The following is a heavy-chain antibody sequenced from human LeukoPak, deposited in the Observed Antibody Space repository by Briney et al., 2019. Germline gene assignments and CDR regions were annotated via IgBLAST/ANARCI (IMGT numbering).Heavy chain of an antibody. Sequence: QTGGSLRLSCAASGLTVSSNYMSWVRQAPGKGLEWVSAIYSGGSTYYADSVNGRFTITRENTKNTQYLQMNSLRAEDTAVYYCARDSRSAPYYYYGMDVWGQGTTVTVSS. J-gene: IGHJ6*02. CDR2: IYSGGST. V-gene: IGHV3-66*01. CDR1: GLTVSSNY. D-gene: IGHD2-2*01. CDR3: ARDSRSAPYYYYGMDV.